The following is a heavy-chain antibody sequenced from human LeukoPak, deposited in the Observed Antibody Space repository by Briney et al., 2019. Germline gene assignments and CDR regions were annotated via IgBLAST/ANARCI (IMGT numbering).Heavy chain of an antibody. D-gene: IGHD1-26*01. J-gene: IGHJ6*02. Sequence: PGGSLRLSCAASGFTFSRYEMNWVRQTPGKGLEWISFISGSGSSLDLADSVKGRFAISRDNAKNALYLQMNSLKAEDTAVYYCVRDRRKWDDYYYGMDVWGQGTTVTVSS. V-gene: IGHV3-48*03. CDR1: GFTFSRYE. CDR2: ISGSGSSL. CDR3: VRDRRKWDDYYYGMDV.